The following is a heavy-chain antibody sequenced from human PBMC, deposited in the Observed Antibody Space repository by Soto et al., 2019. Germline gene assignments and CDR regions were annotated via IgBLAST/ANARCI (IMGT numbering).Heavy chain of an antibody. CDR1: GYSFTDYF. V-gene: IGHV1-2*02. CDR3: ARSLSTIGARPDF. D-gene: IGHD6-6*01. Sequence: ASVKVSCKASGYSFTDYFIHWVRQAPGQGLEWMGWVNPNTGVTKYIQKFPGGVIMTRDTSISTAYMVLSGLTSDDTAVYYCARSLSTIGARPDFWGQGTLVTVSS. J-gene: IGHJ4*02. CDR2: VNPNTGVT.